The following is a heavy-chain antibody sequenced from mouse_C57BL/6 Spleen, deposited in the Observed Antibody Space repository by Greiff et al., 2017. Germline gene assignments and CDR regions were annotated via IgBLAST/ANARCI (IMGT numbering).Heavy chain of an antibody. V-gene: IGHV1-52*01. CDR1: GYTFTSYW. J-gene: IGHJ2*01. Sequence: QVQLQQPGAELVRPGSSVKLSCKASGYTFTSYWMHWVKQRPIQGLEWIGNIDPSDSETHYNQKFKDKATLTVDKSSSTAYMQLSSLTSEGSAVYYWARGDYGSSYDYWGQGTTLTVSS. CDR2: IDPSDSET. D-gene: IGHD1-1*01. CDR3: ARGDYGSSYDY.